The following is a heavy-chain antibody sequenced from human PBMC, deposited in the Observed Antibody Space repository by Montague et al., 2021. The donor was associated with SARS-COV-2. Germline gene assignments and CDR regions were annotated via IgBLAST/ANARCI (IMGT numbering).Heavy chain of an antibody. CDR2: IYIRETA. D-gene: IGHD6-13*01. CDR3: ARGRRIAAGGTSYYGLDV. Sequence: SETLSLTCTVPGGSISSYYWSWIRQPAGKGLEWIGRIYIRETATYNPSLTSRVIMSADTSKIQISLKLSSVTAADTAVYYCARGRRIAAGGTSYYGLDVWGQGTTVTVSS. CDR1: GGSISSYY. V-gene: IGHV4-4*07. J-gene: IGHJ6*02.